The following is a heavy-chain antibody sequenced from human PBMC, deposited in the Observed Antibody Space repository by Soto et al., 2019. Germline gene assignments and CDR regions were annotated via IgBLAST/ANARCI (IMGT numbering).Heavy chain of an antibody. D-gene: IGHD6-19*01. J-gene: IGHJ5*02. CDR1: GFTVSSNY. Sequence: EVQLVESGGGLVQPGGSLRLSCAASGFTVSSNYMSWVRQAPGKGLEWVSVIYSGGSTYYADSVKGRFTISRDNSKNKLYLQMNSLRAEDTAVYYCARDPVAVEHNWFAPWGQGTLVTVSS. CDR2: IYSGGST. V-gene: IGHV3-66*01. CDR3: ARDPVAVEHNWFAP.